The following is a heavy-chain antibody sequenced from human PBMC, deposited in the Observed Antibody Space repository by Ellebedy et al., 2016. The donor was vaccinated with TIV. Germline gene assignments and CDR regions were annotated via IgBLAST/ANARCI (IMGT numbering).Heavy chain of an antibody. CDR2: ISYDGSNK. D-gene: IGHD6-19*01. V-gene: IGHV3-30*18. J-gene: IGHJ4*02. Sequence: GESLKISXAASGFTFSSYGMHWVRQAPGKGLEWVAVISYDGSNKYYADSVKGRFTISRDNSKNTLYLQMNSLRAEDTAVYYCAKDPRSSGWYFHYFDYWGQGTLVTVSS. CDR1: GFTFSSYG. CDR3: AKDPRSSGWYFHYFDY.